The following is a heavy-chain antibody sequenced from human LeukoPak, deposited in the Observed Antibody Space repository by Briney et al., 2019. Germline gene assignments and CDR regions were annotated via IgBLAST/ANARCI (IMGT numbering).Heavy chain of an antibody. D-gene: IGHD5-18*01. Sequence: SETLSLTCRVSGASINSGSNYWGWIRQPPGKTLEWIGSIYSSGSTYYNPSLKSRVIIMIDTPKNHFSLTLSSVTAADTAVYYCARSDGYGLVGIWGQGTMVTVSS. CDR3: ARSDGYGLVGI. CDR1: GASINSGSNY. J-gene: IGHJ3*02. V-gene: IGHV4-39*07. CDR2: IYSSGST.